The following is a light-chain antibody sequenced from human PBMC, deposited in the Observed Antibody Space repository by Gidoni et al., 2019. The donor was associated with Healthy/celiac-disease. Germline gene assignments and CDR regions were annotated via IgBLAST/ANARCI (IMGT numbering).Light chain of an antibody. V-gene: IGLV1-51*02. CDR2: ENN. CDR1: SSNIGNNY. J-gene: IGLJ3*02. Sequence: QSVLTPPPAVAAAPGQKVTISCSGSSSNIGNNYVSWYKQLPGTAPKLLIYENNKRPSGIPDRFSGSKSGTSATLGITGLQTGDEADYYCGTWDSSLSAWVFGGGTKLTVL. CDR3: GTWDSSLSAWV.